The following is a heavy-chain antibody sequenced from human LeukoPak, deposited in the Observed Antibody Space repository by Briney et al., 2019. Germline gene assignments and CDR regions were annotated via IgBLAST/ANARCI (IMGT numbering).Heavy chain of an antibody. CDR3: ASKAFYGVNWFDP. V-gene: IGHV1-69*05. J-gene: IGHJ5*02. CDR2: IIPIFGTA. D-gene: IGHD4-17*01. Sequence: ASVRVSCKASGGTFSSYAISWVRQAPGQGLEWMGGIIPIFGTANYAQKFQGRVTITTDESTSTAYMELSSLRSEDTAVYYCASKAFYGVNWFDPWGQGTLVTVSS. CDR1: GGTFSSYA.